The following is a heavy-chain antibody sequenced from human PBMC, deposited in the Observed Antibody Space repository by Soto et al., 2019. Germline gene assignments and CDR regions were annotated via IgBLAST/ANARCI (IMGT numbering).Heavy chain of an antibody. CDR3: ATGGANCATDCYSPLRHYYFQMEV. CDR2: IIPLFATA. J-gene: IGHJ6*02. Sequence: QAQMVQSGAEVKRPWSSVKLSCRASGGSFNNNAINWVRQAPGQGLEWMGGIIPLFATARYAPNLQVRVTITADKFSVTAYMELNSLTSEDTAVYYCATGGANCATDCYSPLRHYYFQMEVWGQGTTVAVS. CDR1: GGSFNNNA. D-gene: IGHD2-21*02. V-gene: IGHV1-69*06.